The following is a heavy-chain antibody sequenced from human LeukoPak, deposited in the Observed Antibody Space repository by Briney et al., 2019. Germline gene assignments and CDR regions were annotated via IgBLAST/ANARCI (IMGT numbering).Heavy chain of an antibody. D-gene: IGHD3-3*01. CDR1: GYSFTSYW. V-gene: IGHV1-69*04. Sequence: KISCKGSGYSFTSYWIGWVRQAPGQGLEWMGRIIPILGIANYAQKFQGRVTITADKSTSTAYMELSSLRSEDTAVYYCARAHPNYGITIFGVVPPNWFDPWGQGTLVTVSS. CDR3: ARAHPNYGITIFGVVPPNWFDP. J-gene: IGHJ5*02. CDR2: IIPILGIA.